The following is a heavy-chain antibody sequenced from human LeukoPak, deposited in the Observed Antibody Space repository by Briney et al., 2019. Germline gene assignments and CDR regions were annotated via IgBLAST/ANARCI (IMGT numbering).Heavy chain of an antibody. CDR3: ARYIVSYPHDAFDI. CDR2: IYYSGST. Sequence: PSETLSLTCTVSGVSISTYYWTWIRQPPGKGLEWIGYIYYSGSTSYNPSLKSRVTISVDTSKKQFSLKLSSVTAADTAFYYCARYIVSYPHDAFDIWGQGTMVTVSS. J-gene: IGHJ3*02. D-gene: IGHD1-26*01. V-gene: IGHV4-59*01. CDR1: GVSISTYY.